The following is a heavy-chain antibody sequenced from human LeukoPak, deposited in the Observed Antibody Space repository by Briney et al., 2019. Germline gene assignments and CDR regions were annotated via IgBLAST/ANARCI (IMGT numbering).Heavy chain of an antibody. D-gene: IGHD5-18*01. V-gene: IGHV3-48*03. CDR2: ISSSGSTI. CDR3: ASWDTAMDPYYYYGMDV. Sequence: GGSLRLSSAASGFTFSSYEMNWVRQAPGKGLEWVSYISSSGSTIYYADSVKGRFTISRDNAKNSLYLQMNSLRAEDTAVYYCASWDTAMDPYYYYGMDVWGQGTTVTVSS. CDR1: GFTFSSYE. J-gene: IGHJ6*02.